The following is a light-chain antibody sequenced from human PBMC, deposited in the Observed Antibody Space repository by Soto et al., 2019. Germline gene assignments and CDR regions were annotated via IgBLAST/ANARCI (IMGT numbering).Light chain of an antibody. V-gene: IGLV2-8*01. J-gene: IGLJ2*01. CDR1: RSDVGDYNY. Sequence: QSALTQPPSASGSPGQSVTISCTGTRSDVGDYNYVSWYQQHPGKAPKLIIYEVNKRPSGVPDRFSGSKSGNTASLYVSGLQADDEADYYCSSSAGSNNLEVFGGGTKLTVL. CDR3: SSSAGSNNLEV. CDR2: EVN.